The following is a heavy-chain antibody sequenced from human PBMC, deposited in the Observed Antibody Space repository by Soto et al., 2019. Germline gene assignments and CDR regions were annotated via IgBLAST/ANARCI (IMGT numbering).Heavy chain of an antibody. CDR1: GFIFSAYW. CDR3: ATLDTAEIQTAAY. CDR2: INRGASGT. V-gene: IGHV3-7*01. J-gene: IGHJ4*02. D-gene: IGHD5-18*01. Sequence: VQLVESGGDLVQPGGALRLSCAGSGFIFSAYWMSWVRHGPGKGLEWVAMINRGASGTNYVDSVTGRFTISRDNAKNSMYMQMNSLRVEVTAVYYCATLDTAEIQTAAYWGQGTLVTVSS.